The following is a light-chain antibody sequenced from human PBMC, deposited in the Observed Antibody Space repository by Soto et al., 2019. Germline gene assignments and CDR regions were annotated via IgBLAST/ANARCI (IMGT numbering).Light chain of an antibody. Sequence: EMVMTQSPATLSVSPGERATLSCRASQSVSSNLAWYQQKPGQAPRLLIYGASTRATGIPARFSGSGSGTEFTLTISSLQSEDFAVYYCQQYNNWPRPTFGQGTKVDIK. CDR2: GAS. CDR1: QSVSSN. V-gene: IGKV3-15*01. CDR3: QQYNNWPRPT. J-gene: IGKJ1*01.